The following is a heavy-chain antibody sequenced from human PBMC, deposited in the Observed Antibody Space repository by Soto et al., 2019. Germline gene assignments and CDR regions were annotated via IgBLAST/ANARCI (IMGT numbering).Heavy chain of an antibody. J-gene: IGHJ6*02. V-gene: IGHV4-59*01. CDR3: ARDGVAVAGTVSDYYYYYGMDV. CDR2: IYYSGST. Sequence: SVTLPLTCTVSGGSISSYYWSWIRQPPGKGLEWIGYIYYSGSTNYNPSLKSRVTISVDTSKNQFSLKLSSVTAADTAVYYCARDGVAVAGTVSDYYYYYGMDVWGQGTTVTVS. D-gene: IGHD6-19*01. CDR1: GGSISSYY.